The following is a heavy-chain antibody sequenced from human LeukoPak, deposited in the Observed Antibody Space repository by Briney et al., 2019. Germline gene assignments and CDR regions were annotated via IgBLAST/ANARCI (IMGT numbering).Heavy chain of an antibody. J-gene: IGHJ4*02. CDR2: ISGSGGST. D-gene: IGHD3-22*01. CDR3: AKDTWAYYDSSGYYSVPDY. CDR1: GFTFSSYA. V-gene: IGHV3-23*01. Sequence: GGSLRLSCAASGFTFSSYAMGWVRQAPGKGLEWVSAISGSGGSTYYADSVKGRFTISRDNSKNTLYLQMNSLRAEDTAVYYCAKDTWAYYDSSGYYSVPDYWGQGTLVTVSS.